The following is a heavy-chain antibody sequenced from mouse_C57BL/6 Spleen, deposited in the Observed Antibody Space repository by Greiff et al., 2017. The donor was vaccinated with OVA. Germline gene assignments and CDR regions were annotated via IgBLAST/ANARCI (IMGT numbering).Heavy chain of an antibody. CDR2: INPNNGGT. J-gene: IGHJ4*01. Sequence: VQLQQSGPELVKPGASVKISCKASGYTFTDYYMNWVKQSHGKSLEWIGDINPNNGGTSYNQKFKGKATLTVDKSSSTAYMELRSLTSEDSAVYYCARQWSLYYAMDYWGQGTSVTVSS. V-gene: IGHV1-26*01. CDR1: GYTFTDYY. D-gene: IGHD1-3*01. CDR3: ARQWSLYYAMDY.